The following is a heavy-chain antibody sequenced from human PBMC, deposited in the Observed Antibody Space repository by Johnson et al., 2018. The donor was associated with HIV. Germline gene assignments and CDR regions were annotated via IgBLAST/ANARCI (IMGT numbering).Heavy chain of an antibody. Sequence: VQLVESGGGLIQPGGSLRLSCAASGFTVSSNYMNWVRQAPGKGLEWVSVIYSGGSTFHAASVRGRFTISRDNSKNTLYLQMNSLKVEDTAVYYCARDLIVGATRGGAFDIWGQGTMVTVSS. CDR2: IYSGGST. CDR1: GFTVSSNY. J-gene: IGHJ3*02. V-gene: IGHV3-53*01. CDR3: ARDLIVGATRGGAFDI. D-gene: IGHD1-26*01.